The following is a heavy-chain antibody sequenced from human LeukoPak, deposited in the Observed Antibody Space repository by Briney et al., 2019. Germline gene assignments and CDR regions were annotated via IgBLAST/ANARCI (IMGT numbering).Heavy chain of an antibody. D-gene: IGHD3-3*01. CDR2: ISSSSSYI. CDR1: GFTFSSYS. CDR3: ARDKAIFGVVIIGAFDI. V-gene: IGHV3-21*01. Sequence: GGSLRLSCAASGFTFSSYSMNWVRQAPGKGLEWVSSISSSSSYIYYADSVKGRFTISRDNAKNSLYLQMNSLRAEDTAVYYCARDKAIFGVVIIGAFDIWGQGTMVTVSS. J-gene: IGHJ3*02.